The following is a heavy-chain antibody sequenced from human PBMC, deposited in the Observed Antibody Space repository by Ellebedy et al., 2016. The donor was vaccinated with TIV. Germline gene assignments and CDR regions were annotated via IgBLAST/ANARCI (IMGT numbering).Heavy chain of an antibody. CDR1: GYTFTSYG. Sequence: AASVKVSCKASGYTFTSYGISWVRQAPGQGLEWMGWINAGNGNTKYSQNVQGRVTITRDTSASTAYMELSSLRSEDTAVYYCARGPILWFGELLDYWGQGTLVTISS. CDR3: ARGPILWFGELLDY. D-gene: IGHD3-10*01. V-gene: IGHV1-18*01. CDR2: INAGNGNT. J-gene: IGHJ4*02.